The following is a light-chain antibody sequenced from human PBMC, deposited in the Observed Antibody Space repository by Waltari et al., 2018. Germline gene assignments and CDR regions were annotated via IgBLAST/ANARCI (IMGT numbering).Light chain of an antibody. CDR1: NSNIGNNY. CDR2: DNK. CDR3: GTWDASLSVVV. J-gene: IGLJ2*01. Sequence: QSVLTQPPSVSAAPGQKVTISCSGSNSNIGNNYVSWYRQLPGTAPKPLIYDNKTRPWGIPDRVAGSKSGPSATLGITGLQTGDEADYYCGTWDASLSVVVFGGGTKLTVL. V-gene: IGLV1-51*01.